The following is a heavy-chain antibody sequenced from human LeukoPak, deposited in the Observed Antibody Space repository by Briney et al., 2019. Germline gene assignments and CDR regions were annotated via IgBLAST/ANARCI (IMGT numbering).Heavy chain of an antibody. J-gene: IGHJ4*02. CDR2: ITSNRGNT. Sequence: GGSLRLSCAASGFTFSSYAMHWVRQAPGKGLEYVSAITSNRGNTYYANSVKGRFTISRDNSKNTLYLQMGSLRAEDMAVYYCARESRGGHKDCWGQGTLVTVSS. CDR3: ARESRGGHKDC. V-gene: IGHV3-64*01. CDR1: GFTFSSYA. D-gene: IGHD3-16*01.